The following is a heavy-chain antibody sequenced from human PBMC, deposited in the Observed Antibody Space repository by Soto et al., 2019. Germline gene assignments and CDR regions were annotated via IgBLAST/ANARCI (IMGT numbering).Heavy chain of an antibody. CDR3: ARWLRFLEWPITPNFDY. V-gene: IGHV1-18*04. J-gene: IGHJ4*02. CDR2: ISAYNGNT. Sequence: QVQLAQSGAEVKKPGASVKVSCKASGYTFTSYGISWVRQAPGQGLEWMGWISAYNGNTNYAQKLQGRVTMTTDTSTSTAYMELRSLRSDDTAVYYCARWLRFLEWPITPNFDYWGQGTLVTVSS. D-gene: IGHD3-3*01. CDR1: GYTFTSYG.